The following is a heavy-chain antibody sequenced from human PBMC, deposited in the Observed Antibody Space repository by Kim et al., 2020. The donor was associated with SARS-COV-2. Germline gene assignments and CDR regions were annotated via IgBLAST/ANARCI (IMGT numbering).Heavy chain of an antibody. Sequence: ASVKVSCKASGYTFTSYGISWVRQAPGQGLEWMGWISAYNGNTNYAQKLQGRVTMTTDTSTSTAYMELRSLRSDDTAVYYCAREGSLAIFGVVIPTYYYYYGMDVWGQGTTVTVSS. CDR1: GYTFTSYG. D-gene: IGHD3-3*01. V-gene: IGHV1-18*01. CDR3: AREGSLAIFGVVIPTYYYYYGMDV. CDR2: ISAYNGNT. J-gene: IGHJ6*02.